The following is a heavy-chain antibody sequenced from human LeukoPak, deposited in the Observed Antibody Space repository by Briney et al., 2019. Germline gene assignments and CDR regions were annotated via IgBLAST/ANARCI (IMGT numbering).Heavy chain of an antibody. CDR2: ISSSSSYI. V-gene: IGHV3-21*04. Sequence: GSLRLSCAVSGFTFSSYSMNWVRQAPGKGLEWVSSISSSSSYIYYADSVKGRFTISRDNAKNSLYLQMNSLRAEDTAVYYCAREGDGYSYGFDYWGQGTLDTVSS. CDR3: AREGDGYSYGFDY. J-gene: IGHJ4*02. CDR1: GFTFSSYS. D-gene: IGHD5-18*01.